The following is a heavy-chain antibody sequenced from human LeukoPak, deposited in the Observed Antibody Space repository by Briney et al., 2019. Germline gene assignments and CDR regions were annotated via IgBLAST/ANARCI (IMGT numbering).Heavy chain of an antibody. CDR3: ARSSWSLFDY. Sequence: SEALSLTCTVSGDSISSFYFSWIRQPAGKGLEWIGRINASGTTRYYPSFKSRVTMSVDTSKNQVSLKLTSVTAADTAVYYCARSSWSLFDYWGQGTLVTVSS. J-gene: IGHJ4*02. V-gene: IGHV4-4*07. CDR1: GDSISSFY. CDR2: INASGTT. D-gene: IGHD1-26*01.